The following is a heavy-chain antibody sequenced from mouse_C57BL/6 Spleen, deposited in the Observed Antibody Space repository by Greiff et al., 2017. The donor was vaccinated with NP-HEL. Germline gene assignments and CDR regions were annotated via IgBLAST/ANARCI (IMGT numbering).Heavy chain of an antibody. CDR2: INPNNGGT. D-gene: IGHD2-4*01. J-gene: IGHJ2*01. CDR3: ASYDYDVGDY. V-gene: IGHV1-26*01. CDR1: GYTFTDYY. Sequence: EVQLQQSGPELVKPGASVKISCKASGYTFTDYYMNWVKPSHGTSLARIADINPNNGGTSSNQKFNGKATLTVDMSSSTAYMELRSLTSEDSAVYYCASYDYDVGDYWGQGTTLTVSS.